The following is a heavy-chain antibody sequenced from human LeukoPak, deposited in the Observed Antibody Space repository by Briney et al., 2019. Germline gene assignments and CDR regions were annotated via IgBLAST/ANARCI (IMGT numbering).Heavy chain of an antibody. D-gene: IGHD3-22*01. CDR1: GFTFSSYA. J-gene: IGHJ5*02. CDR3: ARERDYYDSSGYYYVGWFDP. V-gene: IGHV3-30-3*01. CDR2: ISYDGSNK. Sequence: GGSLRLSCAASGFTFSSYAMHWVRQAPGKGLEWVAVISYDGSNKYYADSVKGRFTISRDNSKNTLYLQMNSLRAEDTAVYHCARERDYYDSSGYYYVGWFDPWGQGTLVTVSS.